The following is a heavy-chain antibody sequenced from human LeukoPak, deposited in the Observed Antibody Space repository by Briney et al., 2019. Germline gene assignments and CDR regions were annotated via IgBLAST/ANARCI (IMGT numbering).Heavy chain of an antibody. Sequence: ASVKVSCKASGYTFTGFYMHWVRQAPGQGLEWMGWINPNSGDTNYVQKFQGRVTMTRDTSISTAYMELSRLRSDDTAVYYCARDGRAYCSGGSCLNWFDPWGQGTLVTVSS. V-gene: IGHV1-2*02. CDR2: INPNSGDT. CDR3: ARDGRAYCSGGSCLNWFDP. J-gene: IGHJ5*02. CDR1: GYTFTGFY. D-gene: IGHD2-15*01.